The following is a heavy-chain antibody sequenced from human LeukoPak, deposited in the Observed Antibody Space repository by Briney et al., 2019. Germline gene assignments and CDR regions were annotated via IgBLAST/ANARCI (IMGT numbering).Heavy chain of an antibody. CDR1: GYSFTSYW. CDR2: IYPGDSDT. J-gene: IGHJ4*02. Sequence: GESLKISRKGSGYSFTSYWIRWVRQMPGKGLEWMGIIYPGDSDTRYSPSFQGQVTISADKSISTAYLQWSSLKASDTAMYYCARVVTMVRGVIYYFDYWGQGTLVTVSS. V-gene: IGHV5-51*01. CDR3: ARVVTMVRGVIYYFDY. D-gene: IGHD3-10*01.